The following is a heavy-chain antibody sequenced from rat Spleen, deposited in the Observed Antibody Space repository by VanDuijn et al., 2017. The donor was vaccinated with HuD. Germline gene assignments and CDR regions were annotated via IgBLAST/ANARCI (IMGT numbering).Heavy chain of an antibody. J-gene: IGHJ2*01. V-gene: IGHV5S13*01. D-gene: IGHD1-9*01. CDR2: ISYDGDST. CDR3: ARHTYYGYYFDY. Sequence: EVQLVESGGGLVQPGRSMKLSCAASGFTFSAYGLAWVLQAPTRGLEWVASISYDGDSTYYRDSVKGRFSISRDNARNTLYLQMDSLRSEDTATYYCARHTYYGYYFDYWGQGVMVTVSS. CDR1: GFTFSAYG.